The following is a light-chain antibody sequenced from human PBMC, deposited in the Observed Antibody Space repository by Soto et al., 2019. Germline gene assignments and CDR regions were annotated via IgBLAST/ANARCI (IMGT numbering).Light chain of an antibody. J-gene: IGKJ4*01. CDR2: DAS. Sequence: EFVLTQSPGTLSLSPGERATLSCRASQTVRNNYLAWYQQKPGQAPRLLIYDASSRATGIPDRFSVGGSGTDFTLPSSRLEPNYFAVYYCQQFSSYPITFGGGTKVEIQ. V-gene: IGKV3-20*01. CDR1: QTVRNNY. CDR3: QQFSSYPIT.